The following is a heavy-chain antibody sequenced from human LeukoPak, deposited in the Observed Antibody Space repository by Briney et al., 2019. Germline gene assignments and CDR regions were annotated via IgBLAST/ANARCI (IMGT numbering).Heavy chain of an antibody. CDR1: GYTFTCYY. CDR2: INPNSGGT. Sequence: ASVKVSCKASGYTFTCYYMHWVRQAPGQGLEWMGWINPNSGGTNYAQKFQGRVTMTRDTSISTAYMELSRLRSDDTAVYYCAREGYYYDSSGYYPHGMDVWGQGTTVTVSS. CDR3: AREGYYYDSSGYYPHGMDV. D-gene: IGHD3-22*01. J-gene: IGHJ6*02. V-gene: IGHV1-2*02.